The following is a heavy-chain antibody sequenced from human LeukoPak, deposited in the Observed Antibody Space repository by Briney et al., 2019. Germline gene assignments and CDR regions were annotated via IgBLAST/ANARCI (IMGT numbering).Heavy chain of an antibody. CDR1: GFTFSSYA. Sequence: GGSLRLSCAASGFTFSSYAMHWVRQAPGKGLEWVAVISYDGSNKYYADSVKGRFTISRDNSKNTLYLQMNSLRAEDTAVYYCARGSRSWWYENAFDIWGQGTMVTVSS. CDR2: ISYDGSNK. J-gene: IGHJ3*02. D-gene: IGHD2-15*01. V-gene: IGHV3-30*04. CDR3: ARGSRSWWYENAFDI.